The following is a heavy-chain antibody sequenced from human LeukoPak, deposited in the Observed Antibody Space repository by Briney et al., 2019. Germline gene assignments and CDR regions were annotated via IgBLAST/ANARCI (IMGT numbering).Heavy chain of an antibody. CDR3: ARDIGWLQLGVLDY. D-gene: IGHD5-24*01. CDR1: GYSLGKNYY. CDR2: INWNGGST. J-gene: IGHJ4*02. V-gene: IGHV3-20*04. Sequence: LSLTCAVSGYSLGKNYYWGWIRQSPGKGLEWVSGINWNGGSTGYADSVKGRFTISRDNAKNSLYLQMNSLRAEDTALYYCARDIGWLQLGVLDYWGQGTLVTVSS.